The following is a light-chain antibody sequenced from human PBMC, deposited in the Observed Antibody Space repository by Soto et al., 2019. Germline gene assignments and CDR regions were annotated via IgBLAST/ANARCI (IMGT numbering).Light chain of an antibody. CDR1: QSVSSNY. CDR3: QQYSSSPWT. V-gene: IGKV3-20*01. Sequence: EIVLTQSPGTLSLSPGERATLSCRASQSVSSNYLAWYQQKPGQAPRPLIYGASSRATGIPYRFSGSGAGTDFTLTISRLESEDSAVYYCQQYSSSPWTFGQGTKVEIK. CDR2: GAS. J-gene: IGKJ1*01.